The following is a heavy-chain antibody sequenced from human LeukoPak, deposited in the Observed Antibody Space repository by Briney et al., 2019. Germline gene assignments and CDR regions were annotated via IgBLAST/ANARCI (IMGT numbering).Heavy chain of an antibody. Sequence: ASVKVSCKASGYTFTGYYMHWVRQAPGQGLEWMGWINPNSGGTNYAQRLQGRVTMTTDTSTSTAYMELRSLRSDDTAVYYCARDLRLTSYSNNALGYWGQGTLVTVSS. V-gene: IGHV1-2*02. D-gene: IGHD6-13*01. J-gene: IGHJ4*02. CDR2: INPNSGGT. CDR1: GYTFTGYY. CDR3: ARDLRLTSYSNNALGY.